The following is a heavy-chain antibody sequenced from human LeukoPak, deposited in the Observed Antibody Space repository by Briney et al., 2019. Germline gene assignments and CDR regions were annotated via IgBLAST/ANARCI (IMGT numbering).Heavy chain of an antibody. CDR3: ARDSDTAMVPDY. D-gene: IGHD5-18*01. V-gene: IGHV1-18*01. CDR2: ISAYNGNT. CDR1: GYTFTSYG. J-gene: IGHJ4*02. Sequence: ASVKVSCKASGYTFTSYGISWVRQAPGQGLEWMGWISAYNGNTNYAQKFQGRVTITTDESTSTAYMELSSLRSEDTAVYYCARDSDTAMVPDYWGQGTLVTVSS.